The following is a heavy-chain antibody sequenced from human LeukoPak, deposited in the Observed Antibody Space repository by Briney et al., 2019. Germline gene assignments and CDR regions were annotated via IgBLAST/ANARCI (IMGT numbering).Heavy chain of an antibody. CDR1: VYTFTDYY. CDR2: VDPEDGET. D-gene: IGHD2-2*01. CDR3: ATGASGYCSSTSCPLFDY. Sequence: ATVKISCKASVYTFTDYYMHWVQQAPGKGLEWMGRVDPEDGETIYAEKFQGRVTITADTSTDTAYMELSSLRSEDTAVYYCATGASGYCSSTSCPLFDYWGQGTLVTVSS. J-gene: IGHJ4*02. V-gene: IGHV1-69-2*01.